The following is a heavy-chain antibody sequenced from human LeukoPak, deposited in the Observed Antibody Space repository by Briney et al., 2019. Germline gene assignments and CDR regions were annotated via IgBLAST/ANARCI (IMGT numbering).Heavy chain of an antibody. CDR3: AKGLWFGKYYFDS. CDR2: IYHSGNT. CDR1: GYSISSGYY. V-gene: IGHV4-38-2*01. Sequence: PSETLSLTCAVSGYSISSGYYWGWIRQPPGKGLEWIGSIYHSGNTYYNPSLKSRVTISVDTSKNQFSLRVNSVTATDTAVYYCAKGLWFGKYYFDSWGQGTLVTVSS. J-gene: IGHJ4*02. D-gene: IGHD3-10*01.